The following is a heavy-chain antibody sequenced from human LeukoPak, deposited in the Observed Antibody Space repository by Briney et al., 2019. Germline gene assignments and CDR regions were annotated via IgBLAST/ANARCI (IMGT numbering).Heavy chain of an antibody. CDR2: INPNTGAT. Sequence: ASVKVSCKPSGYTFTGYYIHWLRQAPGLGLEWMGWINPNTGATMYGQKFQGRVTLTRDTSSDTAYMELSNLRSDDTALYYCARDRVGSGWPRPYYFEFWGQGSLVTVSS. J-gene: IGHJ4*02. V-gene: IGHV1-2*02. CDR3: ARDRVGSGWPRPYYFEF. CDR1: GYTFTGYY. D-gene: IGHD6-19*01.